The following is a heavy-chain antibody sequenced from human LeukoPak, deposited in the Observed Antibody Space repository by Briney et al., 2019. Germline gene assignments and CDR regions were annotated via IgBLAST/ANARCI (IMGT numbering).Heavy chain of an antibody. J-gene: IGHJ5*02. CDR3: VRGQDGIDNWFDP. Sequence: GGSLRLSCAASGFTFSNAWMNWVRQAPGKGLEWISYIRGNSETIHYADSVKGRFTISRDNAKNSLSLQMTSLRAEDTAVYYCVRGQDGIDNWFDPWGQGTLVTVAS. V-gene: IGHV3-48*01. CDR2: IRGNSETI. CDR1: GFTFSNAW. D-gene: IGHD5-24*01.